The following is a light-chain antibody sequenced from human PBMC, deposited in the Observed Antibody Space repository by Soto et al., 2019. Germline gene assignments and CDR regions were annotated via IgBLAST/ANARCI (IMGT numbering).Light chain of an antibody. CDR2: DAS. J-gene: IGKJ3*01. CDR1: QSVGDN. Sequence: EIVLTQSPDTLSLSPGERAIFSCRASQSVGDNLAWYQHKPGQPPRLLIYDASKRATGIPARFSGSGSGTDFTLTISCLEAEEFAVYFCQQRQKWPFTFGPGTTVDI. V-gene: IGKV3-11*01. CDR3: QQRQKWPFT.